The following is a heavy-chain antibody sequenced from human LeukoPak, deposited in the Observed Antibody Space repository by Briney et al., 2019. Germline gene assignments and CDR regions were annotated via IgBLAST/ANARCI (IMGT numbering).Heavy chain of an antibody. Sequence: QAGGSLRLSCAASGFTFSSYGMHWVRQAPGKGLEWVATIKEDGSEKYYVDSVKGRFTISRDNAKNSLSLQMNSLRAEDTAVYYCTRDSYGSGSSPPGWGQGTLVTVSS. J-gene: IGHJ4*02. V-gene: IGHV3-7*01. D-gene: IGHD3-10*01. CDR2: IKEDGSEK. CDR3: TRDSYGSGSSPPG. CDR1: GFTFSSYG.